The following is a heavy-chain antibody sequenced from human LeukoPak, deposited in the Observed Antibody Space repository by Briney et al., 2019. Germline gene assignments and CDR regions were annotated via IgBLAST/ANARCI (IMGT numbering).Heavy chain of an antibody. Sequence: PGGSLRLSCAASGFTFSSYAMSWVRQAPGKGLEWVSAISGSGGSTYYADSVKGRFTISRDNSKNTLYPQMNSLRAEDTAVYYCAKDHEQQLVSDYFDYWGQGTLVTVSS. J-gene: IGHJ4*02. D-gene: IGHD6-13*01. CDR1: GFTFSSYA. V-gene: IGHV3-23*01. CDR3: AKDHEQQLVSDYFDY. CDR2: ISGSGGST.